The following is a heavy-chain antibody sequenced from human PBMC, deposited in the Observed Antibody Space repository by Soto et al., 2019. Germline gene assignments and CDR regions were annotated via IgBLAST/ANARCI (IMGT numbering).Heavy chain of an antibody. Sequence: QVQLQESGPGLVKPSETLSLTCTVSSGSITSSRWWSWVRQSPGKGLEWIGEVAENSYNHCVPLLKSRLTISLDKSRNRLSLRLTSVTAADTALYYCARNRYDGYDFDYWGQGALVTVSS. CDR2: VAENSYN. D-gene: IGHD5-12*01. CDR1: SGSITSSRW. CDR3: ARNRYDGYDFDY. J-gene: IGHJ4*02. V-gene: IGHV4-4*02.